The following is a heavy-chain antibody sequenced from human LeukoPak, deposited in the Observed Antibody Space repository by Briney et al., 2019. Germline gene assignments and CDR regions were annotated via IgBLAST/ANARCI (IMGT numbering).Heavy chain of an antibody. Sequence: GGSLRLSCAASGFTFTSYTMNWVRQAPGKGLEWVSSISSSSYIYYEDSVKGRFTISRDNAKNSLYLQMNSLRAEDTAVYYCARAFRSYGDFGYWGQGTLVTVSS. D-gene: IGHD1-26*01. V-gene: IGHV3-21*01. J-gene: IGHJ4*02. CDR3: ARAFRSYGDFGY. CDR2: ISSSSYI. CDR1: GFTFTSYT.